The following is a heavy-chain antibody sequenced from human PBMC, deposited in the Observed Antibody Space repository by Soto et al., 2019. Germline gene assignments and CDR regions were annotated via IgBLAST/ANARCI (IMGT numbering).Heavy chain of an antibody. Sequence: QVQLQESGPGLVKPSQTLSLTCTVSGGSISSGGYYWSWIRQHPGKGLVWIGYIYYSGSTYYSPSLKSRVTISVDTSKNQFSLKLSSVTAADTAVYYCRIGYYDSSGYYVDYWGQGTLVTVSS. CDR1: GGSISSGGYY. D-gene: IGHD3-22*01. J-gene: IGHJ4*02. CDR3: RIGYYDSSGYYVDY. V-gene: IGHV4-31*03. CDR2: IYYSGST.